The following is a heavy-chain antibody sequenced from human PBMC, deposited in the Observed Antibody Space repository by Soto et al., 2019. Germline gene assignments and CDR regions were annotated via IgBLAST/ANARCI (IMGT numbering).Heavy chain of an antibody. Sequence: SETLSLTCTFSGCSISSYYWSLIRQPPGKGLEWIGYIYYSGSTYYNPSLKSRVTISVDTSKNQFSLKLSSVTAADTAVYYCARYCSGGSCQGGGFDYWGQGTLVTVSS. CDR3: ARYCSGGSCQGGGFDY. J-gene: IGHJ4*02. CDR2: IYYSGST. CDR1: GCSISSYY. V-gene: IGHV4-59*08. D-gene: IGHD2-15*01.